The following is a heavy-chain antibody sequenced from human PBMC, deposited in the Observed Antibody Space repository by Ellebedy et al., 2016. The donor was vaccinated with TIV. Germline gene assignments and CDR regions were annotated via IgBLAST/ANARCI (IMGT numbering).Heavy chain of an antibody. CDR2: ISYHGSNK. CDR3: AREGSIAAAPDY. D-gene: IGHD6-13*01. J-gene: IGHJ4*02. CDR1: GFTFSSYA. V-gene: IGHV3-30-3*01. Sequence: GGSLRLSCAASGFTFSSYAMHWVRQAPGKGLEWVAVISYHGSNKYYADSVKGRFTISRDNAKNSLYLQMNSLRAEDTAVYYCAREGSIAAAPDYWGQGTLVTVSS.